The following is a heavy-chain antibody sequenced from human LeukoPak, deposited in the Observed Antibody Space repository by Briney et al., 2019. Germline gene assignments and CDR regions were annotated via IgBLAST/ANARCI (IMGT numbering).Heavy chain of an antibody. V-gene: IGHV3-23*01. CDR1: GFTLSSYA. CDR3: AKDYAAAGTGDAFDI. J-gene: IGHJ3*02. D-gene: IGHD6-13*01. CDR2: ISGSGGST. Sequence: GGSLRLSCAASGFTLSSYAMSWVRQAPGKGLEWVSSISGSGGSTFYADSVKGRFTISRDNAKNSLYLQMNSLRAEDTALYYCAKDYAAAGTGDAFDIWGQGTMVTVSS.